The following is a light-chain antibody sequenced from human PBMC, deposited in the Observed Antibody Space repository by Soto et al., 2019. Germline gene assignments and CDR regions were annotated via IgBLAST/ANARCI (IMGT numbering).Light chain of an antibody. CDR3: QQYGTAPIN. V-gene: IGKV3-20*01. CDR2: GAS. CDR1: QSVSSSY. J-gene: IGKJ5*01. Sequence: EIVLTQSPGTLSLSPVERATLYCMASQSVSSSYLAWYQQKPGQAPRLLIYGASSRATGIPDRFSGSGSGTDFTLTISRLEPEGFAVYYCQQYGTAPINFGQGTRREIK.